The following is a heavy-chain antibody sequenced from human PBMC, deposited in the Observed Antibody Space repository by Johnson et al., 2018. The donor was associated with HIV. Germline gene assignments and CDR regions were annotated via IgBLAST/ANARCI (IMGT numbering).Heavy chain of an antibody. CDR2: VKSKNDGGTT. J-gene: IGHJ3*01. V-gene: IGHV3-15*01. CDR1: GFIFSNAW. Sequence: VQLVESGGGLVKPGGSLRLSCAVSGFIFSNAWMSWVRQAPGKGLEWVGRVKSKNDGGTTEYAAPVIGRFTISRDDSKNTLYLQMNSLKTEDTAVYYCTTAASSSWYGEDAFDVWGPGTMVTVSS. CDR3: TTAASSSWYGEDAFDV. D-gene: IGHD6-13*01.